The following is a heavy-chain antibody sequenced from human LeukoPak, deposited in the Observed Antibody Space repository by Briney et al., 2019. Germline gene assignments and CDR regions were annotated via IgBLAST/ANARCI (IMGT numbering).Heavy chain of an antibody. D-gene: IGHD5-24*01. CDR3: ARGARSFPMATMVY. CDR1: GGTFSSYA. V-gene: IGHV1-69*05. CDR2: IIPIFGTA. Sequence: GASVKVSCKASGGTFSSYAISWVRQAPGQGLEWMGGIIPIFGTANYAQKFQGRVTITTDESTSTAYMELSSLRSEDTAVYYYARGARSFPMATMVYWGQGTLVTVSS. J-gene: IGHJ4*02.